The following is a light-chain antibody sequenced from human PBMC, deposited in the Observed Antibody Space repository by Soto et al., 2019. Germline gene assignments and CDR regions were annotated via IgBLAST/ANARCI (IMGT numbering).Light chain of an antibody. J-gene: IGLJ1*01. Sequence: QSVLTQPASVSGSPGQSITMSCTGTSSDVGSYDFVSWYQQHPGKAPKLLFYEVSNRPSGVSARFSGSKSANTASLAISGLHAADQADYFCSSYSSSTVRYVFGSGTKLTVL. CDR3: SSYSSSTVRYV. CDR1: SSDVGSYDF. V-gene: IGLV2-14*01. CDR2: EVS.